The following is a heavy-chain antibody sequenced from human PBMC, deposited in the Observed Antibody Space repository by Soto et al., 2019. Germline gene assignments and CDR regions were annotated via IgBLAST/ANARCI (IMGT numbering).Heavy chain of an antibody. J-gene: IGHJ4*02. Sequence: HPGGSLRLSCAASGFPFSSYGMHWVRQAPGKGLEWVAVISYDGSNKYYADSVKGRFTISRDNSKNTLYLQMNSLRAEDTAVYYCARYSDYFHWGQGTLVTVSS. CDR2: ISYDGSNK. CDR1: GFPFSSYG. D-gene: IGHD3-10*02. CDR3: ARYSDYFH. V-gene: IGHV3-30*03.